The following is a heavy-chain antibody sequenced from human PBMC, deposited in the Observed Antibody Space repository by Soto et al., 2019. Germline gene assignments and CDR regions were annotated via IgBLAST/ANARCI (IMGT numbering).Heavy chain of an antibody. D-gene: IGHD1-1*01. CDR3: AKNGLSNSPSAIDS. CDR2: ISGNGRNT. V-gene: IGHV3-23*01. J-gene: IGHJ4*02. CDR1: GFTFSSNG. Sequence: GSLRLSCATSGFTFSSNGMSWVRQAPGKGLDWVSGISGNGRNTYYADSVKGRFTISRDNSKNTLFLQMNSLRAEDTAVYYCAKNGLSNSPSAIDSWGQGTLVTVSS.